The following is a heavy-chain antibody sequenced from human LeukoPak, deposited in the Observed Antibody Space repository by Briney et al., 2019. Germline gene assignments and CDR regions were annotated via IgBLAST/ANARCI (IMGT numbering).Heavy chain of an antibody. Sequence: ASVKVSCKASGYTFTGYYMHWVRQAPGQGLEWMGWISAYNGNTNYAQKLQGRVTMTTDTSTSTAYMELRSLRSDDTAVYYCARGSRYGSEKTFEPWGQGTLVTVSS. CDR1: GYTFTGYY. J-gene: IGHJ5*02. D-gene: IGHD3-10*01. CDR2: ISAYNGNT. CDR3: ARGSRYGSEKTFEP. V-gene: IGHV1-18*04.